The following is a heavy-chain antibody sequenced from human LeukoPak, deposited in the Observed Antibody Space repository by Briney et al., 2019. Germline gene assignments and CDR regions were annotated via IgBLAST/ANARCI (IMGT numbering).Heavy chain of an antibody. Sequence: ASVKVSCKTSGYNFNNYAIHWVRQAPGQRLEWMGWINGGNGNTAYSQEFHDRVIITRDTSASTAYMYLSSLRSEDMAVYYCARGLGSTSFDYWGQGTLVTVSS. V-gene: IGHV1-3*03. D-gene: IGHD2-2*01. CDR1: GYNFNNYA. J-gene: IGHJ4*02. CDR3: ARGLGSTSFDY. CDR2: INGGNGNT.